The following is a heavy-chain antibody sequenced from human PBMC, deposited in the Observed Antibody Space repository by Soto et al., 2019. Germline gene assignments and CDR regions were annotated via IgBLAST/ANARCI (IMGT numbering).Heavy chain of an antibody. Sequence: EVRLVESRGGLVKPGGSLRLSCTASGFTFNDAWMTWIRQAPGKGLEWVGRIKSHTDGGTTDYAAPVKGRFIISRDDPKSTFYLQMNSLKTEDTAVYYCTTFYYDNEDYWGQGTLVTVSS. CDR1: GFTFNDAW. J-gene: IGHJ4*02. CDR3: TTFYYDNEDY. V-gene: IGHV3-15*01. D-gene: IGHD3-22*01. CDR2: IKSHTDGGTT.